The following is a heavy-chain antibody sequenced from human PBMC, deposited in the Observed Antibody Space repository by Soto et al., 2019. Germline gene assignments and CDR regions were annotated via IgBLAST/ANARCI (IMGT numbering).Heavy chain of an antibody. CDR2: ISTYTGNT. CDR1: GYTFTNYD. V-gene: IGHV1-18*01. CDR3: ARGYYYGSGRPTPGGMDV. Sequence: QVHLVQSGAEVKKPGASVKVSCKASGYTFTNYDINWVRQAPGQGLEWMGWISTYTGNTNYAQKLQGRVTMTTDTSTSTAYMERRSLRSDDTAVYYCARGYYYGSGRPTPGGMDVWGRGTTVTVSS. D-gene: IGHD3-10*01. J-gene: IGHJ6*02.